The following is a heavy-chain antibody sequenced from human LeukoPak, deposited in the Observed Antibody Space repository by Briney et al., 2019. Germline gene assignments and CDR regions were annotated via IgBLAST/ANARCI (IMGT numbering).Heavy chain of an antibody. CDR1: GFTFSNYA. Sequence: TAGSLSLSCAASGFTFSNYAMSWVRQAPGKGLEWVSDISGSGGTTYYADSVQGRFTISRDNSKNTLYLQMNSLRAEDTAVYYCAKATYHYDSSGYIWYFDLWGRGTQVTVSS. D-gene: IGHD3-22*01. J-gene: IGHJ2*01. CDR3: AKATYHYDSSGYIWYFDL. CDR2: ISGSGGTT. V-gene: IGHV3-23*01.